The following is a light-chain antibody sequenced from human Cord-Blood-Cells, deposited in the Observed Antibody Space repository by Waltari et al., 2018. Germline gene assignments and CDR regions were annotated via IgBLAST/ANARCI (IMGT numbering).Light chain of an antibody. Sequence: SYVLTQPPSVSVAPGKTARITCGGNNIGSKSVHWYQQKPGQAPVLVIYYDSDRPSGIPERFSGSNSGNTAILTISRVGAGDEADYYCQVWDSSSDHVVFGGGTKLTVL. CDR1: NIGSKS. CDR3: QVWDSSSDHVV. J-gene: IGLJ2*01. CDR2: YDS. V-gene: IGLV3-21*04.